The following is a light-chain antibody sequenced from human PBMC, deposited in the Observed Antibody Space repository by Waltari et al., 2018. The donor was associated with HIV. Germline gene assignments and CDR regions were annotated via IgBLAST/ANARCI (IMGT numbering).Light chain of an antibody. CDR3: SSFTSRSILM. CDR1: SNDIGGYNY. Sequence: QSALTQPASMSGSPGQSITISCTGTSNDIGGYNYVSWYQQPSGKAPKLLIYAFTNRPSGVSGRFSGSKSGNTASLTISGLLPEDEADYYCSSFTSRSILMFGGGTKLTV. CDR2: AFT. J-gene: IGLJ3*02. V-gene: IGLV2-14*03.